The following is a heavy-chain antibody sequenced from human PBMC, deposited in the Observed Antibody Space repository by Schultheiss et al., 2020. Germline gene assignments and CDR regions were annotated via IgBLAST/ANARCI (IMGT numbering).Heavy chain of an antibody. CDR3: ASPRHYDFWSGSYGMDV. D-gene: IGHD3-3*01. V-gene: IGHV4-59*08. CDR2: IYYSGST. J-gene: IGHJ6*02. CDR1: GGSISSYY. Sequence: SQILSLTCTVSGGSISSYYWSWIRQPPGKGLEWIGYIYYSGSTNYNPSLKSRVTISVDTSKNQFSLKLSSVTAADTAVYYCASPRHYDFWSGSYGMDVWGQGTTVTVSS.